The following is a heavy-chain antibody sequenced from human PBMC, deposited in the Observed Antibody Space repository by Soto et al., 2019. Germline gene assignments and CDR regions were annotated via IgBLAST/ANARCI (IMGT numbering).Heavy chain of an antibody. Sequence: PGGSLRLSCAASGFTFDDYAMHWVRQAPGKGLEWVSGISWNSGSIGYADSVKGRFTISRDNAKNSLYLQMNSLRAEDTALYYCAKDSSSSAPDQFDYWGQGTLVTVSS. CDR1: GFTFDDYA. D-gene: IGHD6-6*01. V-gene: IGHV3-9*01. CDR2: ISWNSGSI. J-gene: IGHJ4*02. CDR3: AKDSSSSAPDQFDY.